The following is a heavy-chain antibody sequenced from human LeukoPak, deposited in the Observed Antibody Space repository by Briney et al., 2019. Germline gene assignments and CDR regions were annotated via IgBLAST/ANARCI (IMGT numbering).Heavy chain of an antibody. CDR2: ISYDGSNK. V-gene: IGHV3-30*18. J-gene: IGHJ4*02. CDR1: GFTFSSYG. Sequence: GGSLRLSCAASGFTFSSYGMHWVRQAPGKGLEWVAAISYDGSNKYYADSVKGRFTISRDNSKNTLYLQMNSLRAEDTAVYYCAQDPRLSGSYYHVYYFDYWGQGTLVTVSS. D-gene: IGHD1-26*01. CDR3: AQDPRLSGSYYHVYYFDY.